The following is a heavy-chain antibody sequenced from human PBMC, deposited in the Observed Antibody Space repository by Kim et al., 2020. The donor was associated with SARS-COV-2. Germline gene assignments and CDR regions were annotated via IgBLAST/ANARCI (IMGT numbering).Heavy chain of an antibody. CDR3: ARPKDASGLFYFDL. Sequence: ASVKVSCKASGYTFSSYYLHWVRQAPGQGLEWMGIIDPSGGDTSHPQKFQGRVTMTKDTSTSTVYMQLSSLRSEDTAMYYCARPKDASGLFYFDLWGQGTLVIVSS. CDR2: IDPSGGDT. V-gene: IGHV1-46*01. D-gene: IGHD6-19*01. CDR1: GYTFSSYY. J-gene: IGHJ4*02.